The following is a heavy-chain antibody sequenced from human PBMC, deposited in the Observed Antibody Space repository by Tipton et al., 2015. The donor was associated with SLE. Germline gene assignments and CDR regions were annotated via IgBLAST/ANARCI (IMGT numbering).Heavy chain of an antibody. J-gene: IGHJ6*02. Sequence: LRLSCAVYAGSFSDYYWNWIRQPPGKGLEWIGEINHSGSTNYNPSLKSRVTISIDTSKNQFSLKLSSVTAADTAVYYCARGGRFRKYGMDVWGQGPPVTVSS. CDR1: AGSFSDYY. D-gene: IGHD3-3*01. V-gene: IGHV4-34*01. CDR2: INHSGST. CDR3: ARGGRFRKYGMDV.